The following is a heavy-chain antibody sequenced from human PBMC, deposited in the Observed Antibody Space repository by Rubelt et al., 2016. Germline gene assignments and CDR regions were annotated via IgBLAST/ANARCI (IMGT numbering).Heavy chain of an antibody. CDR2: TRKDESDK. Sequence: VQLVESGGGLVQPGGSLTLSCAASGFTFSSYGMHWVRQAPGKGLEWVAFTRKDESDKYYADSVKGRFTISRDNSKNTLYLQMNNLGGEDTAVYFCPTGGFDYWGQGTLVTVSS. V-gene: IGHV3-30*02. J-gene: IGHJ4*02. D-gene: IGHD3-16*01. CDR1: GFTFSSYG. CDR3: PTGGFDY.